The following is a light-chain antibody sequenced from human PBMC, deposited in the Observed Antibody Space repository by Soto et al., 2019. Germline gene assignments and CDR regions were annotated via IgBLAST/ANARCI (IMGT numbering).Light chain of an antibody. CDR1: QTISSW. Sequence: DIQMTQSPSTLSGSVGDRVTITCRASQTISSWLAWYQQKPGKAPKLLIYKASTLKSGVPSRFSGSGSGTEFTLIISSVQPDDFAPYYCQHYNSYSGAFGQGTKVELK. J-gene: IGKJ1*01. V-gene: IGKV1-5*03. CDR3: QHYNSYSGA. CDR2: KAS.